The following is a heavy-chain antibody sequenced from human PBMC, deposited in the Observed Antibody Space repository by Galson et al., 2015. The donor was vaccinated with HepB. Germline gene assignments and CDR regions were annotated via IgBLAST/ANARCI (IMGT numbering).Heavy chain of an antibody. J-gene: IGHJ6*02. Sequence: CAISGDSVSANSAAWNWIRQSPSRGFEWLGRTSYRSKWYYDYAESVKGRMNINPDTSRNQFSLQLNSVTPEDTAVYYCAYGFDVWGPGTTVTVSS. CDR2: TSYRSKWYY. CDR3: AYGFDV. CDR1: GDSVSANSAA. V-gene: IGHV6-1*01.